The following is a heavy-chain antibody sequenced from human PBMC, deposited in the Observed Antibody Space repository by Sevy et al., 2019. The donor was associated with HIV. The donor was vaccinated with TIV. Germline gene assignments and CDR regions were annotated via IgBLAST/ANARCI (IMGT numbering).Heavy chain of an antibody. D-gene: IGHD3-3*01. CDR2: ISGSGGTT. CDR3: AKEDPLWSGYHDY. J-gene: IGHJ4*02. V-gene: IGHV3-23*01. CDR1: GFTFSDYA. Sequence: GESLKISCAASGFTFSDYAMSWVRQAPGKGLEWVSAISGSGGTTHYADSVKGRFTISRDNSKNTLYLQMNSLRAEDTAVYYCAKEDPLWSGYHDYWGQGTLVTVSS.